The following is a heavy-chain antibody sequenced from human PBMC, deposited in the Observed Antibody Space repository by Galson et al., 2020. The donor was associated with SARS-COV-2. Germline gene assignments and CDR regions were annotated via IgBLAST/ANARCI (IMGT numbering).Heavy chain of an antibody. D-gene: IGHD6-19*01. CDR1: GFSLSTSGMC. J-gene: IGHJ6*02. Sequence: SGPTLVKPTQTLTLTCTFSGFSLSTSGMCVSWIRQPPGKALEWLALIDWDDDKYYSTSLKTRLTISKNTSKNQVVLTMTNMDPVDTATYYCARIPVAGRFYEYYYYGMDVWGQGTTVTVSS. CDR2: IDWDDDK. V-gene: IGHV2-70*01. CDR3: ARIPVAGRFYEYYYYGMDV.